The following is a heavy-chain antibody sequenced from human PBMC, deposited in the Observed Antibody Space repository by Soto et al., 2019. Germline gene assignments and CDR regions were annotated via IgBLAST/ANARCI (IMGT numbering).Heavy chain of an antibody. CDR1: VGSISSYY. CDR3: ARERLSSSWYSMGGWFDP. V-gene: IGHV4-59*01. D-gene: IGHD6-13*01. Sequence: SETLSLTCTVSVGSISSYYWIWIRQPPGKGLEWIGYIYYSGSTNYNPSLKSRVTISVDTFKNQFSLKLSSVTAADTAVYYCARERLSSSWYSMGGWFDPWGQGTLVTAPQ. J-gene: IGHJ5*02. CDR2: IYYSGST.